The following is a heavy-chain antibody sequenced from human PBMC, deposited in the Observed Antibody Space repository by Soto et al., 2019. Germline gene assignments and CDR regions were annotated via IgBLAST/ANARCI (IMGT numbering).Heavy chain of an antibody. J-gene: IGHJ4*01. Sequence: QVQLVESGGGVVQPGKSLRLSCVASGFNFNDYGLNWVRQAPGKGLEWVAISWFDGSIEFYAESVKGRFTISRDDSKNTVYLEMKTLRGEDTAMYYCAREGARIDSSAKFDYWGQGTQVTVSS. D-gene: IGHD3-22*01. CDR2: SWFDGSIE. V-gene: IGHV3-33*01. CDR3: AREGARIDSSAKFDY. CDR1: GFNFNDYG.